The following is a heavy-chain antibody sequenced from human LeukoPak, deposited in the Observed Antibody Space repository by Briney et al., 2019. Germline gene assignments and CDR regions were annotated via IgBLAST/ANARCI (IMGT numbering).Heavy chain of an antibody. J-gene: IGHJ4*02. CDR2: IYYSGST. CDR3: ARGPRVYCTGGSCYELDY. D-gene: IGHD2-15*01. Sequence: PSETLSLTCTVSGGSISSYYWSWIRQPPGKGLEWIGYIYYSGSTNYNPSLKSRVTTSIDTSKNQFSLKLSSVTAADTAVYYCARGPRVYCTGGSCYELDYWGQGTLVTVSS. CDR1: GGSISSYY. V-gene: IGHV4-59*01.